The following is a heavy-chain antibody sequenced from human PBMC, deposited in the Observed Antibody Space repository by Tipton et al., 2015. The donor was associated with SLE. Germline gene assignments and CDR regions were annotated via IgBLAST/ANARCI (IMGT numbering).Heavy chain of an antibody. V-gene: IGHV4-59*01. J-gene: IGHJ4*02. CDR3: ARGGELLTFDY. CDR2: IYYSGST. D-gene: IGHD1-26*01. CDR1: GGSISSYY. Sequence: TLSLTCTVSGGSISSYYWSWIRQPPGKGLEWIGYIYYSGSTNYNPSLKSRVTISVDTSKNQFSLKLSSVTAADTAVYYCARGGELLTFDYWGQGTLVTVSS.